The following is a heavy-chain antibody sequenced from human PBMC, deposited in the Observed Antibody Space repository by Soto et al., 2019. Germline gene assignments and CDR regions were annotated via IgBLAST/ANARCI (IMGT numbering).Heavy chain of an antibody. J-gene: IGHJ5*02. CDR3: ARDPGVGLSARWFDP. CDR1: GGSVNNGNYY. Sequence: QVQLQESGPGLVKPSETLTLTCTVSGGSVNNGNYYWSWIRQPPGKGLEWIGHIYYSGSTNYNPSLKSRVIISIDTSKKQFSLKLSSVTAADTAVDFCARDPGVGLSARWFDPWGQGALVTVSS. CDR2: IYYSGST. D-gene: IGHD2-8*01. V-gene: IGHV4-61*01.